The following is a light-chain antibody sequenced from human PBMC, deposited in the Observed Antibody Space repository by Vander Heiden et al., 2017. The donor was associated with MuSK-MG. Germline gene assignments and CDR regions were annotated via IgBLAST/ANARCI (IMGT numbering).Light chain of an antibody. Sequence: QSALPQPAPVSASPAQPISISCTGTSSDVGGDNYVSWYQQPPSKANRLMIYDVRKRPAGVANRLSGSKAGNTAPLTNAGRQAEDEADYYGSSDKSSSSVVFGGGTKLTVL. CDR2: DVR. CDR1: SSDVGGDNY. CDR3: SSDKSSSSVV. V-gene: IGLV2-14*01. J-gene: IGLJ2*01.